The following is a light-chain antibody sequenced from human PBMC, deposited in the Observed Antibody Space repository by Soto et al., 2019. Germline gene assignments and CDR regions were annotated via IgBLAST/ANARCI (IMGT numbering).Light chain of an antibody. V-gene: IGKV3-20*01. CDR1: QSVSSY. CDR3: QQYGSSSWT. J-gene: IGKJ1*01. Sequence: EIVMTQSPATLSVSPGERATLSCRASQSVSSYLAWYQQKPGQAPRLLIFDGYTRATGIPDRFSGSGSGTDFTLTISRLEPEDFAVYYCQQYGSSSWTFGQGTKVDIK. CDR2: DGY.